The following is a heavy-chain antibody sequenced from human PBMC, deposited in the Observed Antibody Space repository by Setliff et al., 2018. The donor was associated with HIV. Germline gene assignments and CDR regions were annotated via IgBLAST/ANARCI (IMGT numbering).Heavy chain of an antibody. V-gene: IGHV4-34*01. CDR1: GGSFINYY. Sequence: SETLSLTCAVYGGSFINYYWSWIRQSPGKGLEWIGEITHSGSTNYNPSLKSRVTISVHTSKNQFSLKLTSVTAADTAVYYCARHGQDYQLGYYYYYMDVWGKGTTVTVSS. CDR3: ARHGQDYQLGYYYYYMDV. D-gene: IGHD2-2*01. J-gene: IGHJ6*03. CDR2: ITHSGST.